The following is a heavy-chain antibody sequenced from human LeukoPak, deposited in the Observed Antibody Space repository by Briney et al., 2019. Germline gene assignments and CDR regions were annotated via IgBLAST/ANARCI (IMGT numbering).Heavy chain of an antibody. D-gene: IGHD5-18*01. CDR1: GFTFSSYS. CDR3: ARGRGRYSYGSNWFDP. Sequence: SGGSLRLSCAASGFTFSSYSMNWVRQAPGKGLEWVSSISSSSSYIYYADSVKGRFTISRDNAKNSLYLQMNSLRAEDTAVYYCARGRGRYSYGSNWFDPWGQGTLVTVSS. CDR2: ISSSSSYI. J-gene: IGHJ5*02. V-gene: IGHV3-21*01.